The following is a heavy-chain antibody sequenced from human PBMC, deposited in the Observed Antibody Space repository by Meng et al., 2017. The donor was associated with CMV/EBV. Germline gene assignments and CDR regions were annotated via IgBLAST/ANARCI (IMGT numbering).Heavy chain of an antibody. V-gene: IGHV1-18*01. Sequence: ASVKVSCKASGYTFTSYGISWVRQAPGQGLEWMGWISAYNGNTNYAQKLQGRVTMTTDTSTSTAYMELRSLRSDDTAVYYCARDRRRGYQLLFHYYYGMDVWGQGTTVTVSS. CDR3: ARDRRRGYQLLFHYYYGMDV. D-gene: IGHD2-2*01. J-gene: IGHJ6*02. CDR1: GYTFTSYG. CDR2: ISAYNGNT.